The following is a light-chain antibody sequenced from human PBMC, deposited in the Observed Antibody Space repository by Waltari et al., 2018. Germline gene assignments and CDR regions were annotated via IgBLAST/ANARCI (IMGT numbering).Light chain of an antibody. J-gene: IGKJ1*01. CDR1: QSIGRS. CDR2: GTS. V-gene: IGKV3-20*01. Sequence: IVLTQSPGTLSLSPGERATLSCRASQSIGRSFAWYQQKPGQPPRLLIYGTSNRATGIPDRFSGGGSATDFSLTISRLEPEDVAMYYCQHYVSLPVTFGQGTKVEIK. CDR3: QHYVSLPVT.